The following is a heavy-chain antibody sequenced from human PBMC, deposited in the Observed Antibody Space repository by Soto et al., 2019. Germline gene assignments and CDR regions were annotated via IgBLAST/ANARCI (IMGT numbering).Heavy chain of an antibody. J-gene: IGHJ4*02. V-gene: IGHV1-3*01. CDR1: GYTFTSYA. CDR2: INAGNGNT. CDR3: ARVFQQWLVGVQGY. D-gene: IGHD6-19*01. Sequence: ASVKVSCKASGYTFTSYAMHWVRQAPGQRLEWMGWINAGNGNTKYSQKFQGRVTITRDTSASTAYMELSSLRSEDTAVYYCARVFQQWLVGVQGYWGQVTLVTVSS.